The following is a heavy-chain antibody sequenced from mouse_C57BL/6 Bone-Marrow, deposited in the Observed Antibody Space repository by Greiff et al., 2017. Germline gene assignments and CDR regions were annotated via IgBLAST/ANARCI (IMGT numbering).Heavy chain of an antibody. CDR1: GYTFTSYW. CDR2: IYPGSGSS. J-gene: IGHJ3*01. Sequence: QVQLQQPGAELVKPGASVKLSCKASGYTFTSYWITWVKQRPGQGLEWIGDIYPGSGSSNSNEKFKSKATLTVDTSASTAYMQLSSLTSEDAAVYYCARANSSGRAWFAYWGQGTLVTVSA. D-gene: IGHD3-2*02. V-gene: IGHV1-55*01. CDR3: ARANSSGRAWFAY.